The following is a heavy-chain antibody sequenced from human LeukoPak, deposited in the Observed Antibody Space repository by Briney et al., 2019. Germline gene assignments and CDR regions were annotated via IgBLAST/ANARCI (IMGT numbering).Heavy chain of an antibody. D-gene: IGHD3-10*01. CDR2: ISYDGSNK. Sequence: GRSLRLSCAASGFTFSNFDMHWVRQAPGKGLEWVAVISYDGSNKYYADSVKGRFTISRDNSKNTLYLQMNSLRAEDTAVYYCARDRGGFDYWGQGTLVTVSS. J-gene: IGHJ4*02. CDR3: ARDRGGFDY. CDR1: GFTFSNFD. V-gene: IGHV3-30-3*01.